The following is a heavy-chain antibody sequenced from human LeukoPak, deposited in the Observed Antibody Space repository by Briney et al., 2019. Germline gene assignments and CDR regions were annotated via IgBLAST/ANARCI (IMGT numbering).Heavy chain of an antibody. V-gene: IGHV1-18*01. D-gene: IGHD3-10*01. J-gene: IGHJ4*02. CDR3: ARANIIMVRGVFDY. CDR2: ISAYNGNT. Sequence: ASVKVSCKASGYTFTSYGISWVRQAPGQGLEWMGWISAYNGNTNYAQKLQGRVTMTTDTSTSTAYMELRSLRSDDTAVYYCARANIIMVRGVFDYWGQGTLVTVSS. CDR1: GYTFTSYG.